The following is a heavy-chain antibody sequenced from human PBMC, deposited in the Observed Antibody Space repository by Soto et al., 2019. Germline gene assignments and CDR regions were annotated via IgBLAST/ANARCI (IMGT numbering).Heavy chain of an antibody. CDR3: AHHVDRAGGCIIAARPFFFDY. V-gene: IGHV2-5*01. J-gene: IGHJ4*02. Sequence: QITLKESGPTLVKPTQTLTLTCTFSGFSLSTSGVGVGWIRQPPGKALEWLALIYWNDDKRYSPSLKRRLTITKDTSKNQVVLTMTNMDPVDTATYYCAHHVDRAGGCIIAARPFFFDYWGQGTLVTVSS. D-gene: IGHD6-6*01. CDR1: GFSLSTSGVG. CDR2: IYWNDDK.